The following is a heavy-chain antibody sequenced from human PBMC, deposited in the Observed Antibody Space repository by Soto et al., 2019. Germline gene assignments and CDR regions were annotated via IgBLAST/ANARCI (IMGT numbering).Heavy chain of an antibody. D-gene: IGHD6-19*01. CDR2: IIPILGIA. Sequence: QVQLVQSGAEVKKPGSSVKVSCKASGGTFSSYTISWVRQAPGQGLEWMGRIIPILGIANYAQKFQGRVTITXXKXTXXAYMELSSLRSEDTAVYYCASQWLVRSYYYYGMDVWGQGTTVTVSS. V-gene: IGHV1-69*02. CDR3: ASQWLVRSYYYYGMDV. CDR1: GGTFSSYT. J-gene: IGHJ6*02.